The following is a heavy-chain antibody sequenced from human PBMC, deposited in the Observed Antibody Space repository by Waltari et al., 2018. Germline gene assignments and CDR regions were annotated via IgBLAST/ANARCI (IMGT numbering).Heavy chain of an antibody. CDR3: ARGYDPFDP. CDR1: GGPISSHY. CDR2: IYYSVST. D-gene: IGHD5-12*01. Sequence: QVQLQESGPGLVKPSETLSLTCTVSGGPISSHYWRWIRQPPGKGLEWIGYIYYSVSTNDNPSLKSRVTISVDTSKNQFSLKLSSVTAADTAVYYCARGYDPFDPWGQGTLVTVSS. J-gene: IGHJ5*02. V-gene: IGHV4-59*11.